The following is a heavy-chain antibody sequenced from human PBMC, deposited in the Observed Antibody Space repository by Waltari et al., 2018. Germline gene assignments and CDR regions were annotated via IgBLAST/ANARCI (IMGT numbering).Heavy chain of an antibody. CDR3: GKDVSPGGMDV. Sequence: EVQLVESGGGLVQPGGSLRLPCVASGFTVTDRAMHWVGKAPGKSLECVSGIDGKSDRIDCADSVKGRLTITRDNAKNSVYLQMNSLRAEDTALYYCGKDVSPGGMDVWGQGTTVTVSS. V-gene: IGHV3-9*01. CDR1: GFTVTDRA. CDR2: IDGKSDRI. J-gene: IGHJ6*02.